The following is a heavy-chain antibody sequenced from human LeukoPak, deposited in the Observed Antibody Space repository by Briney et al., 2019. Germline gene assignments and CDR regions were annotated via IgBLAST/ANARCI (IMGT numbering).Heavy chain of an antibody. CDR3: ARRSYGSNYDGFDI. V-gene: IGHV5-51*01. J-gene: IGHJ3*02. Sequence: GESLKISYKGSGYSFASYWIGWVRQMPGKGLEWMGIIYPGDSDTRYSPSFQGLVTISADKSIDTAYLQWSSLKASDTAMYYCARRSYGSNYDGFDIWGQGTMVTVSS. D-gene: IGHD4/OR15-4a*01. CDR2: IYPGDSDT. CDR1: GYSFASYW.